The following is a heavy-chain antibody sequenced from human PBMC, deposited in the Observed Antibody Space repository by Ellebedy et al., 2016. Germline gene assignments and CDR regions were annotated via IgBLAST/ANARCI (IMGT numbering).Heavy chain of an antibody. CDR1: GYTFTSYY. D-gene: IGHD3-16*01. CDR3: ARQSYVRYYFDY. CDR2: INPSGGST. Sequence: ASVKVSXXASGYTFTSYYMHWVRQAPGQGLEWMGIINPSGGSTSYAQKFQGRVTMTRDTSTSTVYMELSSLRSEDTAVYYCARQSYVRYYFDYWGQGTLVTVSS. J-gene: IGHJ4*02. V-gene: IGHV1-46*01.